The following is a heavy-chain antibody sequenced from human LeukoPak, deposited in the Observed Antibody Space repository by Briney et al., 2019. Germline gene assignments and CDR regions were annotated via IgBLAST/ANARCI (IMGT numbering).Heavy chain of an antibody. CDR1: GFSLSTSGVG. CDR3: AHLGIAVAGFDY. J-gene: IGHJ4*02. V-gene: IGHV2-5*02. D-gene: IGHD6-19*01. CDR2: IYWDDDK. Sequence: SGPTLVKPTQTPTLTCTFSGFSLSTSGVGVGWIRQPPGKALEWLALIYWDDDKRYSPSLRSRLTITKDTSKNQVVLTMTNMDPVDTATYYCAHLGIAVAGFDYWGQGTLVTVSS.